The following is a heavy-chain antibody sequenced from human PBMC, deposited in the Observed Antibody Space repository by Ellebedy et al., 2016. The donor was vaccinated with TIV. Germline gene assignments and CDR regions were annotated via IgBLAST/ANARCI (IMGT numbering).Heavy chain of an antibody. CDR2: IYYNGIT. D-gene: IGHD6-19*01. V-gene: IGHV4-59*11. CDR1: GASINNLW. J-gene: IGHJ4*02. Sequence: MPSETLSLTCTVSGASINNLWWSWIRQPPGKGLEWVGYIYYNGITNYSPSLRSRVTISLGPSKNQSSLNLTPVTAADTAVYYCASHYSASGWRAYFDSWGQGAPVTVSS. CDR3: ASHYSASGWRAYFDS.